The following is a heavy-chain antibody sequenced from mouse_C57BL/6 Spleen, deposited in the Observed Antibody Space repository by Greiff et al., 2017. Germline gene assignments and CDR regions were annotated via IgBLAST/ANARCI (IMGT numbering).Heavy chain of an antibody. CDR1: GYSITSGYD. CDR3: ARGYSNSWFAY. V-gene: IGHV3-1*01. CDR2: ISYSGST. D-gene: IGHD2-5*01. J-gene: IGHJ3*01. Sequence: DVKLQESGPGTVKPSQSLSLTCTVTGYSITSGYDWHWIRHFPGNKLEWMGYISYSGSTNYNPSLKSRISITHDTSKNHFFLKLNSVTSEDTATYYCARGYSNSWFAYWGQGTLVTVSA.